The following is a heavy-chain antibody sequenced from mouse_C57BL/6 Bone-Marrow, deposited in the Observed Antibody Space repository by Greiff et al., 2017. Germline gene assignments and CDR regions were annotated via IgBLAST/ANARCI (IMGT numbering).Heavy chain of an antibody. CDR2: ISYDGSN. CDR1: GYSITSGYY. Sequence: ESGPGLVKPSQSLSLTCSVTGYSITSGYYWNWIRQFPGNKLEWMGYISYDGSNNYNPSLKNRISITRDPSKNQFFLKLNSVTTEDTATYYCAREGEDYDFYYFDYGGQGTTLTVSS. V-gene: IGHV3-6*01. J-gene: IGHJ2*01. D-gene: IGHD2-4*01. CDR3: AREGEDYDFYYFDY.